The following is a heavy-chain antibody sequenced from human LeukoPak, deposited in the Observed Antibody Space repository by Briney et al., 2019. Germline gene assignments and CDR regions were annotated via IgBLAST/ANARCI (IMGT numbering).Heavy chain of an antibody. V-gene: IGHV4-61*02. Sequence: SETLSLTCTVSGGSISSGSYYWSWIRQPAGKGLEWIGRIYTSGSTNYNPSLKSRVTISVDTSKNQFSLKLSSVTAADTAVYYCARGDPYYHGSGSYSPYYFDYWGQGTLVTVSS. J-gene: IGHJ4*02. D-gene: IGHD3-10*01. CDR3: ARGDPYYHGSGSYSPYYFDY. CDR1: GGSISSGSYY. CDR2: IYTSGST.